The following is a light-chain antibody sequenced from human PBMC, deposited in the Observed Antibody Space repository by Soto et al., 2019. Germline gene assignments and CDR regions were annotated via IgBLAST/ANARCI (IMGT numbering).Light chain of an antibody. CDR1: SSNIGSET. J-gene: IGLJ2*01. CDR2: FNN. CDR3: AAWDDSLKRVV. Sequence: QSVLTQPPSASGTPGQRVTISCSGSSSNIGSETVNWYQHLPGTAPKLLIYFNNQRPSGVPDRFSGSKSGTSASLAISGLQSEDEADYFCAAWDDSLKRVVFGGGTKLTVL. V-gene: IGLV1-44*01.